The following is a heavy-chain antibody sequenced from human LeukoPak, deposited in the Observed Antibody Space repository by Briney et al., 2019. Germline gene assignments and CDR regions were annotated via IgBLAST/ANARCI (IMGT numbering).Heavy chain of an antibody. D-gene: IGHD3-22*01. CDR1: GGSFSGYY. J-gene: IGHJ3*02. Sequence: PSETLSLTCAVYGGSFSGYYWSWIRQPPGKGLEWIGEINHSGSTNYNPSLKSRVTISVDTSKNQFSLKLSSVTAADTAVYYCARLPIKRITMIASRGAFDIWGQGTMVTVSS. CDR3: ARLPIKRITMIASRGAFDI. V-gene: IGHV4-34*01. CDR2: INHSGST.